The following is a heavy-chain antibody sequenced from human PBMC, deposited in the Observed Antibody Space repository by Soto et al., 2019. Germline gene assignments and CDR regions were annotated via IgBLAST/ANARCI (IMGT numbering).Heavy chain of an antibody. Sequence: QSPTLSLTCAVYGGSFSGYYWSWIRQPPGKGLEWIGEINHSGSTNYNPSLKSRVTISVDTSKNQFSLKLSSVTAADTAVYYCARGPRPPTVTTSRYFDYWGQGTLVTVSS. J-gene: IGHJ4*02. CDR3: ARGPRPPTVTTSRYFDY. D-gene: IGHD4-17*01. V-gene: IGHV4-34*01. CDR2: INHSGST. CDR1: GGSFSGYY.